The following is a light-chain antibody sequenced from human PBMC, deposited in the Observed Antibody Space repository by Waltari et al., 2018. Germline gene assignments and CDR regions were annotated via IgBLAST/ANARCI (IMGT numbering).Light chain of an antibody. CDR1: KSVITY. J-gene: IGKJ3*01. V-gene: IGKV1-39*01. CDR2: AGS. Sequence: DIQMTQSPSSLGASVGDRVTITCRASKSVITYLNWYQQKPGEAPKLLIYAGSVLQSGVPSRFSGSGSVTDFTLTISSVQPEDFATYYSQQTWTFVPGTRVDI. CDR3: QQTWT.